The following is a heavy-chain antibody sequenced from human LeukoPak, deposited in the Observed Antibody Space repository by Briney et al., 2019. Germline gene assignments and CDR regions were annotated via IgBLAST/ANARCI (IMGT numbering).Heavy chain of an antibody. J-gene: IGHJ4*02. CDR2: IYYNGST. D-gene: IGHD3-22*01. CDR3: ARAVSDGRVSYYDSSGYYHFDY. CDR1: GGSISSYY. Sequence: PSETLSLTCAVSGGSISSYYWSWIRQPPGKGLEWIVYIYYNGSTNYNPSLKSRVTISVDTSKNQFSLKLSSVTAADTAVYYCARAVSDGRVSYYDSSGYYHFDYWGQGTLVTVSS. V-gene: IGHV4-59*01.